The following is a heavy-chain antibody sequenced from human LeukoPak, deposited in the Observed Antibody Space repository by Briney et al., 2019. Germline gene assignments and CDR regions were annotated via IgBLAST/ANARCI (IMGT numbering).Heavy chain of an antibody. CDR2: FKSKTDGGTT. V-gene: IGHV3-15*01. J-gene: IGHJ4*02. CDR3: TTDLTNGY. Sequence: GGSLRLSCAASGFTFSNAWMSWVRQAPGKGLEWVGRFKSKTDGGTTDYAAPVKGRFTISRDDSKNTLYLQMNSLKTEDTAVYYCTTDLTNGYWGQGTLVTVSS. CDR1: GFTFSNAW. D-gene: IGHD3-9*01.